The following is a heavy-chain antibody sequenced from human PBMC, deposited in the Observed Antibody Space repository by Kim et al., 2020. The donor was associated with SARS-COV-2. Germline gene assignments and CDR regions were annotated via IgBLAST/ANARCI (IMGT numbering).Heavy chain of an antibody. J-gene: IGHJ6*02. Sequence: GGSLRLSCVASEFNVSTNYMSWVRQAPGKGLQWVSTIYADGSTYYADSVKGRFTISRDNSKNTLHLQMNFVRAEDTAVYYCARDRWEYRSGWYDNYYGMDVWSQGTTVTVSS. V-gene: IGHV3-53*01. CDR2: IYADGST. CDR3: ARDRWEYRSGWYDNYYGMDV. D-gene: IGHD6-19*01. CDR1: EFNVSTNY.